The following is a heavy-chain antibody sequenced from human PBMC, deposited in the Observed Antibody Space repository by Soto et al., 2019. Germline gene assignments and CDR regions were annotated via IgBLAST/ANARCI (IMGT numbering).Heavy chain of an antibody. V-gene: IGHV3-9*01. D-gene: IGHD2-15*01. CDR1: GFSFDDYA. CDR3: AKDLGYWSGDSRFRNYHYQDAMDV. J-gene: IGHJ6*02. Sequence: EVQLVESGGGLVQTGRSLRLSCAASGFSFDDYAMHWVRQVPGKGLEWVSSINWNSGNIGYADSVKGRVTISRDNAKNSLYLQMNSLRIEDTALYYCAKDLGYWSGDSRFRNYHYQDAMDVWGQGTTVTVSS. CDR2: INWNSGNI.